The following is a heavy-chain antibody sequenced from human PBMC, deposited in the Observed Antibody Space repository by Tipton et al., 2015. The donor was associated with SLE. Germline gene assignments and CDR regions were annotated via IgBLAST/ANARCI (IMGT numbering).Heavy chain of an antibody. CDR2: IRFDGINK. D-gene: IGHD6-13*01. CDR1: GFTFSSYG. J-gene: IGHJ6*02. CDR3: AKGGSSWGYYYGMDV. Sequence: SLRLSCAASGFTFSSYGMHWVRQAPGKGLEWVAFIRFDGINKYYADSVKGRFTISRDNSKNTLYLQMNSLRAEDTAVYYCAKGGSSWGYYYGMDVWGQGTTVTVSS. V-gene: IGHV3-30*02.